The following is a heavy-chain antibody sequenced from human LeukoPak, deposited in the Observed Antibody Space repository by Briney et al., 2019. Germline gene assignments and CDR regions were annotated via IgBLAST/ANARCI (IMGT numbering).Heavy chain of an antibody. V-gene: IGHV4-30-4*01. J-gene: IGHJ4*02. Sequence: TSETLSLTCTVSGGSISSGDYYWSWIRQPPGKGLEWIGYIYYSGSTYYNPSLKSRVTISVDTSKNQFSLKLSSVTAADTAVYYCARATYGGNSGLDYWGQGTLVTVSS. CDR3: ARATYGGNSGLDY. CDR1: GGSISSGDYY. D-gene: IGHD4-23*01. CDR2: IYYSGST.